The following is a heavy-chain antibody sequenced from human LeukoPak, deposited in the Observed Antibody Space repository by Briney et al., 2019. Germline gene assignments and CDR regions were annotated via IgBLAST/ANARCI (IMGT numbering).Heavy chain of an antibody. CDR3: AKSRWANYCSSTSCYTGDDY. J-gene: IGHJ4*02. Sequence: GGSLRLSCAASGFTFSSYAMSWVRQAPGKGLEWVSAISGSGGSTYYADSVKGRFTISRDNSKNTLYLQMNSLRAEDTAVYYCAKSRWANYCSSTSCYTGDDYWGQGTLVTVSS. D-gene: IGHD2-2*02. CDR1: GFTFSSYA. CDR2: ISGSGGST. V-gene: IGHV3-23*01.